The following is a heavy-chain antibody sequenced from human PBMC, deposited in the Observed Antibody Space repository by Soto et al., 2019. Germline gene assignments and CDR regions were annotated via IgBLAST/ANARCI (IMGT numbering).Heavy chain of an antibody. CDR1: GFTFSSYV. D-gene: IGHD6-19*01. Sequence: QVQLVESGGGVVQPGRSLGLSCAASGFTFSSYVMHWVRQAPGKGLEWVAVVSNDGSNKDNADSVKGRFTISRDNSKNTLYLQMNSLRAEDTPVYYCAKVLLTYTSGWYHPHFDYWGQGALVTVSS. J-gene: IGHJ4*02. CDR2: VSNDGSNK. V-gene: IGHV3-30*18. CDR3: AKVLLTYTSGWYHPHFDY.